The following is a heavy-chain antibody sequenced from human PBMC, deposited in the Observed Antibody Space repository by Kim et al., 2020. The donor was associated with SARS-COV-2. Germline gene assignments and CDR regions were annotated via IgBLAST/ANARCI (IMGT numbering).Heavy chain of an antibody. V-gene: IGHV3-64*02. CDR1: GFTFSDYV. CDR3: ARDNCRGDDCYRYFEH. Sequence: GGSLRLSCAASGFTFSDYVMNWVRQAPGKGLEYVAIISSSGYRTFYADSVKGRFTVSRDNSKSTLYLQMGSLTTEDMGVYYCARDNCRGDDCYRYFEHWGQGTLVTVSS. J-gene: IGHJ1*01. D-gene: IGHD2-21*02. CDR2: ISSSGYRT.